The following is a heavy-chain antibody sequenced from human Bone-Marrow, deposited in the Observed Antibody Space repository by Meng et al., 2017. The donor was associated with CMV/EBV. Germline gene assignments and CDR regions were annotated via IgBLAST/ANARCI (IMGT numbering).Heavy chain of an antibody. CDR2: IKQDGSEK. Sequence: GESLKISCAASRFTFSNYWMSWVRQAPGKGLEWVANIKQDGSEKYYVDSVKGRFTISRDNAKNSLYLQMNSLRAEDTAVYYCARESYIVVVPAAIPVGDKYNWFDPWGQGTLVTVSS. V-gene: IGHV3-7*01. CDR3: ARESYIVVVPAAIPVGDKYNWFDP. D-gene: IGHD2-2*02. J-gene: IGHJ5*02. CDR1: RFTFSNYW.